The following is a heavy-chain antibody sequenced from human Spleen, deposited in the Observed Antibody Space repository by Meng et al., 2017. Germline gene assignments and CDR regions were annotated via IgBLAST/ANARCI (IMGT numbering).Heavy chain of an antibody. V-gene: IGHV3-33*01. CDR1: GFTFSSHG. CDR3: ARMGGSSLVRRRPFTMDV. Sequence: GGSLRLSCAASGFTFSSHGMHWVRQAPDKGLEWVAVIWYDGSKTYYVDSVEGRFTISRDNSRNTLYLQMNSLRAEDTAVYYCARMGGSSLVRRRPFTMDVWGQGTTVTVSS. D-gene: IGHD3-10*01. J-gene: IGHJ6*02. CDR2: IWYDGSKT.